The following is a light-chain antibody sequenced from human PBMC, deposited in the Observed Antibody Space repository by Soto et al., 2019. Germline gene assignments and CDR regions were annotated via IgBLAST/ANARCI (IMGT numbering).Light chain of an antibody. J-gene: IGKJ5*01. Sequence: EIVLTQSPGTLSVSSGESATLSCRASQSVTSNYVAWYQQKPGLPPRLLIFGASNRATGIPDRFSGGVSGTDFTLTISSLEPEDFAVYYCQQRSDWITFGQGTRLEIK. CDR3: QQRSDWIT. V-gene: IGKV3-11*01. CDR2: GAS. CDR1: QSVTSNY.